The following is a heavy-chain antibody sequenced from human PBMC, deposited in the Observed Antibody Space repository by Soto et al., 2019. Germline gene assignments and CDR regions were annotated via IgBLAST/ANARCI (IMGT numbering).Heavy chain of an antibody. CDR1: GGSLTGYY. CDR3: ARGQEGIVATH. V-gene: IGHV4-34*01. CDR2: VKDVGST. J-gene: IGHJ4*02. Sequence: QVQLQQWGAGLLKPSETLSLTCTVNGGSLTGYYWSWIRQPPGKGREWIGEVKDVGSTNYSPSLRGRVSISADTSKNHFSLRLNSVTAADTAVYFCARGQEGIVATHWAQGALVTVSS. D-gene: IGHD5-12*01.